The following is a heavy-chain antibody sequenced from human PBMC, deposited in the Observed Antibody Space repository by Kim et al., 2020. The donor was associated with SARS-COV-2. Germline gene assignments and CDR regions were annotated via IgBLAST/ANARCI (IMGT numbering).Heavy chain of an antibody. Sequence: GGSLRLSCAASGFTFSSYAMSWVRQAPGKGLEWVSAISGSGGSTYYADSVKGRFTISRDNSKNTLYLQMNSLRAEDTAVYYCAKVYQQEQLVRRYYYYYGRDVSGQGTTGSVSS. CDR3: AKVYQQEQLVRRYYYYYGRDV. D-gene: IGHD6-6*01. V-gene: IGHV3-23*01. CDR2: ISGSGGST. CDR1: GFTFSSYA. J-gene: IGHJ6*02.